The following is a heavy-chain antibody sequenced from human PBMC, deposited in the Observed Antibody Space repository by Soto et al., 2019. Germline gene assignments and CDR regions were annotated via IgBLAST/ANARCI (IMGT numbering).Heavy chain of an antibody. CDR3: AREYSNSPEAFDY. CDR1: GGSVNSDYYY. D-gene: IGHD1-26*01. V-gene: IGHV4-61*01. Sequence: SETLSLTCTVSGGSVNSDYYYWSWIRQPPGKGLEWIGYIYYTGRTNYNPSLMSRVTISVDTSRNQFSLNLSSVTAADTAVFYCAREYSNSPEAFDYWGPVTLVTLSS. J-gene: IGHJ4*02. CDR2: IYYTGRT.